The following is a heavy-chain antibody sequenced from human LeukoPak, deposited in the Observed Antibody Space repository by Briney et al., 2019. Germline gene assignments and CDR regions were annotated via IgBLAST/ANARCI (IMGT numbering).Heavy chain of an antibody. CDR1: GGSISSYY. Sequence: PSETLSLTCTVSGGSISSYYWSWIRQPAGKGLEWIGRIYTSGSTNYNPSLKSRVTISVDKSKNQSSLKLSSVTAADTAVYYCARGEYSYGFLDYFDYWGQGTLVTVSS. CDR2: IYTSGST. V-gene: IGHV4-4*07. D-gene: IGHD5-18*01. J-gene: IGHJ4*02. CDR3: ARGEYSYGFLDYFDY.